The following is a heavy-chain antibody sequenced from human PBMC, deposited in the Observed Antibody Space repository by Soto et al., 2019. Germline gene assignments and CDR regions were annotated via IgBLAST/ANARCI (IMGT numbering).Heavy chain of an antibody. V-gene: IGHV2-5*02. D-gene: IGHD3-10*01. CDR3: AHLVLLWFAELSAEYFHH. CDR1: GFSLSTSGVG. J-gene: IGHJ1*01. CDR2: IYWDDGK. Sequence: QITLKESGPTLVKPTQTLTLTCTFSGFSLSTSGVGVGWIRQPPGKALEWLALIYWDDGKRYSPSLKSRLTITKDTSKNQVVLTMTNMDPVDTATYYCAHLVLLWFAELSAEYFHHWGQGTLVTVSS.